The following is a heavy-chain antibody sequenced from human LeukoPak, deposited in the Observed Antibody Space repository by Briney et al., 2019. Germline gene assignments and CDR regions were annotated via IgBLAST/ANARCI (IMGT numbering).Heavy chain of an antibody. V-gene: IGHV1-18*01. D-gene: IGHD2-2*01. J-gene: IGHJ4*02. Sequence: ASVKASCKASGYTFTSYGISWVRQAPGQGLEWMGWISAYNGNTNYAQKLQGRVTMTTDTSTSTAYMELRSLRSDDTAVYYCARLADCSSSSCRSFDYWGQGTLVTVSS. CDR1: GYTFTSYG. CDR3: ARLADCSSSSCRSFDY. CDR2: ISAYNGNT.